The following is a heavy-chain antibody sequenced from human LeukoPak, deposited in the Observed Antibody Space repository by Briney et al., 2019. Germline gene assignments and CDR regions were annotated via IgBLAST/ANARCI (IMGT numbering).Heavy chain of an antibody. CDR1: GFTVSSNY. CDR2: IYSGGST. V-gene: IGHV3-66*01. J-gene: IGHJ6*02. D-gene: IGHD3-10*01. Sequence: GGSLRLSCAASGFTVSSNYMSWVRQAPGKGLEWVSVIYSGGSTYYADSVKGRFTISRDNSKNTLYLQMNSLRAEDTAVYYCARVRYYYGSGSYYNYDYYYGMDVWGQGTTVTVSS. CDR3: ARVRYYYGSGSYYNYDYYYGMDV.